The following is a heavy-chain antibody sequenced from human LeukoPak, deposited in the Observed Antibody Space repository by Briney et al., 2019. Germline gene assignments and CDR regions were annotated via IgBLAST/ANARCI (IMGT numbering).Heavy chain of an antibody. V-gene: IGHV3-30*04. J-gene: IGHJ3*02. Sequence: GGALRLSCAASGFTFSSYAMHWVRPGPGKGLEWGAGISYDGSNKYYADSVKGRFTISRDNSKNTLYLQMNSLRAEDTAVYYCARDRNYYDSSEDAFDIWGQGTMVTVSS. CDR1: GFTFSSYA. CDR3: ARDRNYYDSSEDAFDI. D-gene: IGHD3-22*01. CDR2: ISYDGSNK.